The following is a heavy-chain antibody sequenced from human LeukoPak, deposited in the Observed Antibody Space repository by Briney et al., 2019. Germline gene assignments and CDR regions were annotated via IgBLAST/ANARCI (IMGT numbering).Heavy chain of an antibody. D-gene: IGHD6-19*01. CDR2: INTNTGNP. Sequence: ASVKVSCKASGYTFTSSALNWVRQAPGQGLEWMGWINTNTGNPTYALGFTGRFVFSLDTSVSTAYLHISSLKAEDTAVYYCATDLKKGDSGCFDYWGQGTLVTVSS. J-gene: IGHJ4*02. V-gene: IGHV7-4-1*02. CDR3: ATDLKKGDSGCFDY. CDR1: GYTFTSSA.